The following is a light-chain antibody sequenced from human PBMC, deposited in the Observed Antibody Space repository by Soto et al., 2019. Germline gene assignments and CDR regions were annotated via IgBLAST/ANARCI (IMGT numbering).Light chain of an antibody. CDR3: QQYDSLPLT. CDR1: QDISNY. Sequence: DIQRTQSPPSLSVSVGDRVSISCQASQDISNYLHWFQQKPGKAPQLLIFDVSNLQTGVPSRFSGGGSGTDFALTISSLEPEDIATYYCQQYDSLPLTFGQGTRLEI. V-gene: IGKV1-33*01. CDR2: DVS. J-gene: IGKJ5*01.